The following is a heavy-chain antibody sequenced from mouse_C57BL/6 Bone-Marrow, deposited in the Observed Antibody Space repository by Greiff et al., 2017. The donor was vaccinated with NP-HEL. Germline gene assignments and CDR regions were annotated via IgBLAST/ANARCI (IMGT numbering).Heavy chain of an antibody. CDR1: GYTFTSYW. Sequence: QVQLQQPGAELVMPGASVKLSCKASGYTFTSYWMHWVKQRPGQGLEWIGEIDPSDSYTNYNQKFKGKSTLTVDKSSSTAYMQLSSLTSEDSAVDYCAREGDYDFAMDYWGQGTSVTVSS. V-gene: IGHV1-69*01. CDR3: AREGDYDFAMDY. D-gene: IGHD2-4*01. CDR2: IDPSDSYT. J-gene: IGHJ4*01.